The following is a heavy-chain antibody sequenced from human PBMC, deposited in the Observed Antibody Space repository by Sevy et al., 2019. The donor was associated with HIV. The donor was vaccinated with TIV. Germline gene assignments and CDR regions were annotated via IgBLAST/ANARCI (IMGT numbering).Heavy chain of an antibody. D-gene: IGHD3-22*01. CDR2: ISGSGSST. J-gene: IGHJ4*02. Sequence: GGSLRLSCTTSGFTFSIYAMSWVRQAPGKGLEWVSAISGSGSSTYYADSGKGRFTISRDNSKNTLYLQMNSLRAEDTAVFYCAKEGGSHYDTSGSFDDWGQGTRVTVSS. V-gene: IGHV3-23*01. CDR3: AKEGGSHYDTSGSFDD. CDR1: GFTFSIYA.